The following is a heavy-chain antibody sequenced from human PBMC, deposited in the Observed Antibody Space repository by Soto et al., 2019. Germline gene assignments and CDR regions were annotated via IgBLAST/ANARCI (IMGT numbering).Heavy chain of an antibody. CDR1: GGNFSSYA. CDR3: ARGYYYDSSGYYYVEDYYYGMDV. J-gene: IGHJ6*02. D-gene: IGHD3-22*01. CDR2: IIPIFGTA. V-gene: IGHV1-69*06. Sequence: QVQLVQSGAEVKKPGSSVKVSCKASGGNFSSYAISWVRQAPGQGLEWMGGIIPIFGTANYAQKFQGRVTITTVKARITAYMELSRLRAEDTAVYFCARGYYYDSSGYYYVEDYYYGMDVWGQGTTVTVSS.